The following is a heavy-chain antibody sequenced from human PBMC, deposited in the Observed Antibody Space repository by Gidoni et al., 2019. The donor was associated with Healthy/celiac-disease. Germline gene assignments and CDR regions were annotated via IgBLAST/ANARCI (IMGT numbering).Heavy chain of an antibody. CDR3: AHRSSPYYYDSSGYYSGYDAFDI. Sequence: QITLKESGPTLVKPTQTLTLTCTFSGFSLSTSGVGVGWIRQPPGKALEWLALIYLDDDKRYSPSLKSRLTITKDTSKNQVVLTMTNMDPVDTATYYCAHRSSPYYYDSSGYYSGYDAFDIWGQGTMVTVSS. J-gene: IGHJ3*02. D-gene: IGHD3-22*01. V-gene: IGHV2-5*02. CDR2: IYLDDDK. CDR1: GFSLSTSGVG.